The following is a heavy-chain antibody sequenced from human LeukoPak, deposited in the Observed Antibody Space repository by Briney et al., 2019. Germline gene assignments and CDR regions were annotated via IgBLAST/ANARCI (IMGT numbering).Heavy chain of an antibody. V-gene: IGHV3-53*01. CDR2: IYSGGST. J-gene: IGHJ4*02. D-gene: IGHD6-6*01. Sequence: GGSLRLSCAASGFTVSSNYMSWVRQAPGKGLQWVSVIYSGGSTYYADSVKGRFTISRDNSKNTLYLQMNSLRAEDTAVYYCAGASSSSPGDYWGQGTLVTVSS. CDR1: GFTVSSNY. CDR3: AGASSSSPGDY.